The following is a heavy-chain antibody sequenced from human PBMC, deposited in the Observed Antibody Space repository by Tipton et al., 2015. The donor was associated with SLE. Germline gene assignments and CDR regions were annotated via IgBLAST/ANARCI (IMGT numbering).Heavy chain of an antibody. CDR1: GFNSDGYA. CDR3: AKSFGGWHVGY. V-gene: IGHV3-9*02. CDR2: ITWSSGEA. Sequence: SLRLSCAASGFNSDGYAMHWVRQSPGKGLEWVSGITWSSGEAGYADSVKGRFTISRDNANKLLYLQMNSLRPEDTALYYCAKSFGGWHVGYWGQGTLVSVSS. J-gene: IGHJ4*02. D-gene: IGHD3-22*01.